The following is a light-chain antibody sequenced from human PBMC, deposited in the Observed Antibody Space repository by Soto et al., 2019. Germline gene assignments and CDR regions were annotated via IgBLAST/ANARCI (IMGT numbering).Light chain of an antibody. CDR1: ESISTY. Sequence: DIQLTQSPSSLSASVGDRVTITCRARESISTYLNWFQQKPGKAPRLLIYAASSLHSGVPSRFSGSGSGTDFTLTISSLQPQDFATYYCQETYSVPFFSFGPGTKVDIK. CDR2: AAS. J-gene: IGKJ3*01. V-gene: IGKV1-39*01. CDR3: QETYSVPFFS.